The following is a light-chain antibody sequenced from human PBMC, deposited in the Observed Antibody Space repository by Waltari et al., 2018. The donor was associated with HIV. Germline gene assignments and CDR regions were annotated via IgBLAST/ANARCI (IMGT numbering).Light chain of an antibody. J-gene: IGLJ2*01. CDR1: SRDLCVYNS. Sequence: QSALTQPPSASGSPGQSVTISCTGASRDLCVYNSVPWYQQRPGKAPKVIISEVSKRSSGVPNRFSGSTSGNTASLTVSGLQADDEAEYFCSFYGGSNILVFGGGTKLTVL. CDR3: SFYGGSNILV. V-gene: IGLV2-8*01. CDR2: EVS.